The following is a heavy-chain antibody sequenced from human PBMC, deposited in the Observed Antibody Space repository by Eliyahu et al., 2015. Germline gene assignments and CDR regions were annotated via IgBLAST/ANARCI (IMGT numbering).Heavy chain of an antibody. CDR2: IWYDGSNK. D-gene: IGHD3-22*01. V-gene: IGHV3-33*01. CDR1: GFXFSXCG. CDR3: ARDLDYYDSSGYKFDY. J-gene: IGHJ4*02. Sequence: QVQLVESGGGVVQPGRSLXLSCAASGFXFSXCGMXXVRQGPGKGGEWVAVIWYDGSNKYYADSVKGRFTISRDNSKNTLYLQMNSLRAEDTAVYYCARDLDYYDSSGYKFDYWGQGTLVTVSS.